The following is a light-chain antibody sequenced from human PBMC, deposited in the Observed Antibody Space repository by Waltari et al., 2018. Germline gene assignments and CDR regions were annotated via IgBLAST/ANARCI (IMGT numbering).Light chain of an antibody. CDR1: ESINRW. J-gene: IGKJ1*01. Sequence: IQMTQSPSTLSAFVGDRVTITCRASESINRWLAWYQQKPGKVPRLLSYKASTLERGVPGRFSGRGSGTEFTLTISSLQPDDFATYYCQHCYGYSRTFGQGTKVEIK. CDR2: KAS. CDR3: QHCYGYSRT. V-gene: IGKV1-5*03.